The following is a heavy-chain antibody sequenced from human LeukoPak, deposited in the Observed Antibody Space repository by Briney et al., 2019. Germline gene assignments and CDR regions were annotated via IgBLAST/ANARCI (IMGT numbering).Heavy chain of an antibody. CDR3: ARAVDYYDSSVYFDY. J-gene: IGHJ4*02. CDR1: GGSISGYY. Sequence: SETLSLTCTVSGGSISGYYWSWIRQPPGKGLEWIGEINHSGSTNYNPSLKSRVTISVDTSKNQFSLKLSSVTAADTAVYYCARAVDYYDSSVYFDYWGQGTLVTVSS. CDR2: INHSGST. D-gene: IGHD3-22*01. V-gene: IGHV4-34*01.